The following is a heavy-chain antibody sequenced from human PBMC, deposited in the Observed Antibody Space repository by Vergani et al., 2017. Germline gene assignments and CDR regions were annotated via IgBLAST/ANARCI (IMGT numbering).Heavy chain of an antibody. D-gene: IGHD3-3*01. J-gene: IGHJ6*02. CDR3: ARDQGTFWGGYSDYYYGMDV. Sequence: QVQLVQSGAEVKKPGASVKVSCKASGYTFTSYGISWVRQAPGQGLEWMGWISAYNGNTNYAQKLQGRVTMTTDTSTSTAYMELRSLRSDDTAVYYCARDQGTFWGGYSDYYYGMDVGGQGTTVTVSS. CDR1: GYTFTSYG. V-gene: IGHV1-18*01. CDR2: ISAYNGNT.